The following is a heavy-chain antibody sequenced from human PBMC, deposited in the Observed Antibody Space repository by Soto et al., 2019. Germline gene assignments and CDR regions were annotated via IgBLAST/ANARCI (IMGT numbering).Heavy chain of an antibody. D-gene: IGHD1-26*01. Sequence: QVQLVESGGGVVQPWRSLRLSCAASRFTFSNHGMHWVRQAPGKGLEWVARIYYDGSNEYYADSVKGRFTISRDSSKNTMYLQMNSLRAEDTAFYYCARGRGSGSFYHLDYWGQGTLVTVSS. CDR1: RFTFSNHG. J-gene: IGHJ4*02. V-gene: IGHV3-33*01. CDR3: ARGRGSGSFYHLDY. CDR2: IYYDGSNE.